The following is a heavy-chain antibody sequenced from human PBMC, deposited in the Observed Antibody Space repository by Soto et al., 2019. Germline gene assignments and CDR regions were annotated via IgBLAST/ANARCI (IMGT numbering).Heavy chain of an antibody. V-gene: IGHV4-30-2*01. CDR2: ILHTGGT. Sequence: SETLSLTXAVSGGSISGGGFSWSWIRQPPGKGLEWIGYILHTGGTQYNPSLKSRVSMSVDKSKNQFSLHLTSVTAADTAVYYCARLQFGEGFDYWGQGALVTGLL. CDR3: ARLQFGEGFDY. CDR1: GGSISGGGFS. J-gene: IGHJ4*02. D-gene: IGHD3-10*01.